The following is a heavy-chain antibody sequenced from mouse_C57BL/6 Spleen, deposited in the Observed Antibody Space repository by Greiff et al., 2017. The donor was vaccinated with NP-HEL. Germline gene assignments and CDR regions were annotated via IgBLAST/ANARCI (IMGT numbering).Heavy chain of an antibody. D-gene: IGHD1-1*01. J-gene: IGHJ1*03. CDR1: GYTFTSYW. CDR3: ARREETLSWYFDV. Sequence: QVQLQQPGAELVRPGSSVKLSCKASGYTFTSYWMHWVKQRPIQGLEWIGNIDPSDSETHYNQKFKDKATLTVDKSSSTAYMQLSSLTSEDSAVYYCARREETLSWYFDVWGTGTTVTVSS. V-gene: IGHV1-52*01. CDR2: IDPSDSET.